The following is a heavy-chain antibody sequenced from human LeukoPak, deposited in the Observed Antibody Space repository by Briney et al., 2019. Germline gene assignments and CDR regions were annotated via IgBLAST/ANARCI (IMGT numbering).Heavy chain of an antibody. CDR1: DDSISNYY. CDR2: IHHSGSA. Sequence: SETLSLTCTVSDDSISNYYWIWIRQPPGKGLHWIGYIHHSGSANYNPSLRSRITMSVDTSKNHFSLSLTSVTAADTAVYYCTRLPGCSGADCFRAFDIWGQGTMVTVSS. J-gene: IGHJ3*02. D-gene: IGHD2-21*02. CDR3: TRLPGCSGADCFRAFDI. V-gene: IGHV4-59*08.